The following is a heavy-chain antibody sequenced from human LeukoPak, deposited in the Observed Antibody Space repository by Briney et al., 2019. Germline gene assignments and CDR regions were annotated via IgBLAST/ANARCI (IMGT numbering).Heavy chain of an antibody. Sequence: GGSLRLSCAASGFTFSTYAMHRVRQAPGKGLEYDSGISSNGGSTYYANSVKGRFTISRDNSKNTLYFQMGSLRAEDMAVYYCASSPPTGTTWYFDLWGRGTLVTVSS. J-gene: IGHJ2*01. CDR3: ASSPPTGTTWYFDL. CDR2: ISSNGGST. D-gene: IGHD1-7*01. CDR1: GFTFSTYA. V-gene: IGHV3-64*01.